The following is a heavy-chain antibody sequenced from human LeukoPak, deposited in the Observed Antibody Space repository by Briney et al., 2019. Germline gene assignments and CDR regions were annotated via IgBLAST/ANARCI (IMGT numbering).Heavy chain of an antibody. D-gene: IGHD3-10*01. Sequence: GGSLRLSCAASGFTFDDYAMHWVRQAPGKGLEWVSLISWDGGSTYYADSVKGRFTISRDNSENSLYLQMNSLRAEDTALYYCAKPSSSRRGDYFDYWGQGTLVTVSS. CDR2: ISWDGGST. J-gene: IGHJ4*02. CDR1: GFTFDDYA. V-gene: IGHV3-43D*03. CDR3: AKPSSSRRGDYFDY.